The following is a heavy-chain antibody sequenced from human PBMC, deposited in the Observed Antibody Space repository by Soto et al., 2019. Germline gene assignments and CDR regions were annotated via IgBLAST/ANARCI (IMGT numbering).Heavy chain of an antibody. Sequence: SETLSLTCTVSGGSISSYYWSWIRQPPGKGLEWIGYMYNTGSTIYNPSLKSRVTISVDTSKNQFSLKLTSVTAADTAVYYCARDLWGYCGADCYPLDVWGQGTTVTVS. CDR1: GGSISSYY. J-gene: IGHJ6*02. CDR3: ARDLWGYCGADCYPLDV. V-gene: IGHV4-59*01. D-gene: IGHD2-21*02. CDR2: MYNTGST.